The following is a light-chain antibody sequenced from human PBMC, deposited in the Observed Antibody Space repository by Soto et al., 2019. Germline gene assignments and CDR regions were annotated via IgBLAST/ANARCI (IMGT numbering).Light chain of an antibody. CDR1: QSVSSSH. V-gene: IGKV3-20*01. J-gene: IGKJ1*01. CDR3: QQFGTSPPTWT. CDR2: GAS. Sequence: EVVLTQSPGTLSLSPGERATLACRASQSVSSSHLAWYQQKPGQAPRLIIYGASRRATGIPDRFSGSGSGTDFTLTISRLEPEDFAVYYCQQFGTSPPTWTFGQGTKVEI.